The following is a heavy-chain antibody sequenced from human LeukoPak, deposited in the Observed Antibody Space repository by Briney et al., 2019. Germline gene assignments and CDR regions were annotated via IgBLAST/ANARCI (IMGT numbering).Heavy chain of an antibody. V-gene: IGHV3-53*01. CDR3: ARVLPPRYSGSRTGGYYFDY. D-gene: IGHD1-26*01. CDR2: IYSGGST. J-gene: IGHJ4*02. CDR1: GFTVSSNY. Sequence: PGGSLGLSCAASGFTVSSNYMNWVRQAPGKGLEWVSVIYSGGSTYYADSVKGRFTISRDNSKNTLYLQMNSLRAEDTAVYYCARVLPPRYSGSRTGGYYFDYWGQGTLVTVSS.